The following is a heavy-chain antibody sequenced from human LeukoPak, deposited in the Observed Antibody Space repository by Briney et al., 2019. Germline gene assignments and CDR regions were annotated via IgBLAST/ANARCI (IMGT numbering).Heavy chain of an antibody. Sequence: TGGSLRLSCAASAFPFSTYSMNWVRQAPGKGLEWGSSFCSGSGIIFYADSVKGRFTISRDNAEHSLYPQMNSLRAEDTAGYFCARGGTEATRDDTFDIWGQGAMVTVSS. D-gene: IGHD1-7*01. J-gene: IGHJ3*02. CDR1: AFPFSTYS. CDR2: FCSGSGII. V-gene: IGHV3-21*01. CDR3: ARGGTEATRDDTFDI.